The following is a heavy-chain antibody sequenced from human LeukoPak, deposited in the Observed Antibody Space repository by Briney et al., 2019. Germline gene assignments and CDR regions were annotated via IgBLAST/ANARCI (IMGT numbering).Heavy chain of an antibody. J-gene: IGHJ4*02. CDR3: AKGGPTGSNYFDF. V-gene: IGHV3-23*01. CDR2: ISGSGYYS. D-gene: IGHD1-26*01. CDR1: EFTFNNYA. Sequence: GGSLRLSCAAAEFTFNNYAMSWGRRAPGKGLEGVPVISGSGYYSYYADSVKGRFTVSRDNSKTTLYLQMNSLRADDTAVYYCAKGGPTGSNYFDFWGQGTLVTVSS.